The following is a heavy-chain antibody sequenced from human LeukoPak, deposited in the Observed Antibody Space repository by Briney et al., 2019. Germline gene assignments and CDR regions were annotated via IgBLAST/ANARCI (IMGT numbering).Heavy chain of an antibody. V-gene: IGHV3-21*01. J-gene: IGHJ3*02. D-gene: IGHD6-13*01. Sequence: GGSLRLSCSASGFTFSSYSMNWVRQAPGKGLEWFSSISSSSSYIYYADSVKGRFTISRDNAKNSLYLQMNSLRAEDTAVYYCARSFRLDAFDIWGQGTMVTVSS. CDR1: GFTFSSYS. CDR3: ARSFRLDAFDI. CDR2: ISSSSSYI.